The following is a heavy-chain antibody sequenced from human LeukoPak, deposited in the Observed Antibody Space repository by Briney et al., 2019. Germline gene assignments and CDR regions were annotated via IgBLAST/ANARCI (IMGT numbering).Heavy chain of an antibody. J-gene: IGHJ4*02. CDR1: GGSISSSSYY. CDR3: ARHSSGWNFDY. V-gene: IGHV4-39*01. Sequence: PSETLSPTCTVSGGSISSSSYYWGWIRQPPGKGLEWIGSIYYSGSTYYNPSLKSRVTISVDTSKNQFSLKLSSVTAADTAVCYCARHSSGWNFDYWGQGTLVTVSS. D-gene: IGHD6-19*01. CDR2: IYYSGST.